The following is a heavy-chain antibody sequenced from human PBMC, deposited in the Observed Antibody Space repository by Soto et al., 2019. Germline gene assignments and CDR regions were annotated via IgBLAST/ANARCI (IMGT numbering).Heavy chain of an antibody. CDR3: ARDGSYFYGSGVFY. V-gene: IGHV3-30-3*01. CDR2: ISYDGSNK. J-gene: IGHJ4*02. CDR1: GFTFSSYA. Sequence: GGSLRLSCAASGFTFSSYAMHWVRQAPGKGLEWVAVISYDGSNKYYTDSVKGRFTISRDNSKNTLYLQMNSLRADDTAVYYCARDGSYFYGSGVFYWGQGTLVTVSS. D-gene: IGHD3-10*01.